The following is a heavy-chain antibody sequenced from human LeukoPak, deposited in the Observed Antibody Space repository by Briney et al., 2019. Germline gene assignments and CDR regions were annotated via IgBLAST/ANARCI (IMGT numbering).Heavy chain of an antibody. CDR1: GFTFSSFA. J-gene: IGHJ4*02. CDR2: INHSGST. Sequence: GSLRLSCAASGFTFSSFALSWVRQPPGKGLEWIGEINHSGSTIYNPSLKSRVTFSVDTSKNQFSLKLSSVTAADTAVYFCARGRKDWGQGTLVTVSS. CDR3: ARGRKD. V-gene: IGHV4-34*01.